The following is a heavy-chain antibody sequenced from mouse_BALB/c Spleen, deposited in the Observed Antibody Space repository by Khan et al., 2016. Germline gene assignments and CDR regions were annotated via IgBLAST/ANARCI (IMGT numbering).Heavy chain of an antibody. CDR2: INTYSGES. D-gene: IGHD1-1*01. CDR1: GYTFTNYG. CDR3: ARYRYYYGSSRYFDG. Sequence: LVESGPELKKPGKTVKISCKASGYTFTNYGMNWVKQAPGKGLKWMGWINTYSGESTYADDFKGRFAFSLETSANTAYLQINNLKNEDTATXGCARYRYYYGSSRYFDGWGAGTTVTVSS. V-gene: IGHV9-3-1*01. J-gene: IGHJ1*01.